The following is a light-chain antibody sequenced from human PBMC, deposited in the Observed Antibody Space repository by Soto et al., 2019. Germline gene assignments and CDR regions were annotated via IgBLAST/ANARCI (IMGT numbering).Light chain of an antibody. CDR2: GNS. V-gene: IGLV1-40*01. CDR1: NSYIGAGYD. Sequence: QSVLTQPPSVSGAPGQRVTISCTGNNSYIGAGYDVLWYQQLPGTAPRLLIYGNSNRPSGVPDRFAGSKSGTSASVVITGLQADDEADYYCQSYDSGQSGHVLFGGGTKLTVL. CDR3: QSYDSGQSGHVL. J-gene: IGLJ3*02.